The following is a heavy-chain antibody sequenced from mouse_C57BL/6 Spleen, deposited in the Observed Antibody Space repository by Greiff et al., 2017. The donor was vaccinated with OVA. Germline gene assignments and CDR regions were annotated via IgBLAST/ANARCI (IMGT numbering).Heavy chain of an antibody. D-gene: IGHD2-5*01. CDR1: GFNIKDDY. Sequence: EVQRVESGAELVRPGASVKLSCTASGFNIKDDYMHWVKQRPEQGLEWIGWIDPENGDTEYASKFQGKATITADTSSNTAYLQLSSLTSEDTAVYYCTTRSNYGGVFDYWGQGTTLTVSS. CDR3: TTRSNYGGVFDY. J-gene: IGHJ2*01. V-gene: IGHV14-4*01. CDR2: IDPENGDT.